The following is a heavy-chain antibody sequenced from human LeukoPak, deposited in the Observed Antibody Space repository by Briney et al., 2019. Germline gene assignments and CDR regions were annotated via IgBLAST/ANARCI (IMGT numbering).Heavy chain of an antibody. CDR3: AKVSAAAGTDYYYYMDV. J-gene: IGHJ6*03. CDR1: GFTFGSYG. D-gene: IGHD6-13*01. Sequence: GGSLRLSCAASGFTFGSYGMHWVRQAPGKGLEGVAFIRYDGSNKYYADSVKGRFTISRDNSKNTLYLQMNSLRAEDTAVYYCAKVSAAAGTDYYYYMDVWGKGTTVTVSS. CDR2: IRYDGSNK. V-gene: IGHV3-30*02.